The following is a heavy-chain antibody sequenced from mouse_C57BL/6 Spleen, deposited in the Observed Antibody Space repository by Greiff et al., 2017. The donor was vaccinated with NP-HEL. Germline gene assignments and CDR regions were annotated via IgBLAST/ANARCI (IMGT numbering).Heavy chain of an antibody. CDR3: ARGITTGPMDY. J-gene: IGHJ4*01. D-gene: IGHD1-1*01. V-gene: IGHV1-82*01. CDR1: GYAFSSSW. CDR2: IYPGDGDT. Sequence: VQLVESGPELVKPGASVKISCKASGYAFSSSWMNWVKQRPGKGLEWIGRIYPGDGDTNYNGKFKGKATLTADKSSSTAYMQLSSLTSEDSAVYFCARGITTGPMDYWGQGTSVTVSS.